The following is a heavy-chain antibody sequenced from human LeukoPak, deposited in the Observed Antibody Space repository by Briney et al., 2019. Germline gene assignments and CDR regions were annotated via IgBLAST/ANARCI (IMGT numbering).Heavy chain of an antibody. V-gene: IGHV4-34*01. CDR3: ARDRGATPQNQYFQH. CDR1: GGSFSGYY. Sequence: KPSETLSLTCAVYGGSFSGYYWSWIRQPPGKGLEWIGEINHSGSTNYNPSLKSRVTISVDTSKNQFSLKLSSVTAADTAVYYCARDRGATPQNQYFQHWGQGTLVTVSS. CDR2: INHSGST. D-gene: IGHD1-26*01. J-gene: IGHJ1*01.